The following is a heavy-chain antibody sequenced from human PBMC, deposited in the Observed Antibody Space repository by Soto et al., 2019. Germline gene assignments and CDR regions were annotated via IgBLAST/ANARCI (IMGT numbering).Heavy chain of an antibody. J-gene: IGHJ5*01. D-gene: IGHD2-2*01. CDR1: GFTFSSYA. Sequence: GGSLRLSCAASGFTFSSYAMSWVRQAPGKGLEWVSGISGNGGSTYYADSVKGRFTISRDNSKNTLYLQMNSLRAEDTAVYYCTKGRRSSSPPPFDSWGQGTLVTVS. CDR2: ISGNGGST. V-gene: IGHV3-23*01. CDR3: TKGRRSSSPPPFDS.